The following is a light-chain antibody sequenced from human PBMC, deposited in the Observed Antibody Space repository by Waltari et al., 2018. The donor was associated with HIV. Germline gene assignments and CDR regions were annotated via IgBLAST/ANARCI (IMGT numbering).Light chain of an antibody. CDR1: SSDVGGYNY. V-gene: IGLV2-11*01. Sequence: QSALTQPRSVSGSPGQSVSISCTGTSSDVGGYNYVSWYQQHPGKDPELMIYEVSKRPSGVPDRFSGSKSGNTASLTISGLQAEDEADYYCCSYAGSYAVVFGGGTKLTVL. CDR2: EVS. CDR3: CSYAGSYAVV. J-gene: IGLJ2*01.